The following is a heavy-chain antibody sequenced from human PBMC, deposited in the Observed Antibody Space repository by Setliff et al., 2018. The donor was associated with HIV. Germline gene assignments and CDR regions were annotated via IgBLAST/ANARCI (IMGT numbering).Heavy chain of an antibody. Sequence: PSETLSLTCTVSGYSISSDYYWGWIRQPPGKGLEWIGNIYHSGSTYYNPSLKSRVTISVDTSKNQFSLKLSSVTAADTAVYYCAGPYYYGLGNITWGQGTQVTVSS. CDR2: IYHSGST. CDR1: GYSISSDYY. V-gene: IGHV4-38-2*02. D-gene: IGHD3-10*01. J-gene: IGHJ4*02. CDR3: AGPYYYGLGNIT.